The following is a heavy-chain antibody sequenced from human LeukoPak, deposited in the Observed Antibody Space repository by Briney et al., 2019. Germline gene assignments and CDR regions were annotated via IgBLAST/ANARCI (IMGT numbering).Heavy chain of an antibody. D-gene: IGHD3-10*01. CDR3: ATDLGGYYSGSGTYWGSLDY. J-gene: IGHJ4*02. CDR1: GFTFSNAW. V-gene: IGHV3-15*01. Sequence: GGSLRLSCAASGFTFSNAWMSWVRQAPGKGLEWVGRIKRKSDGGTPDSAAPVKGRFTISRDDSKNTLYLQMNSLKTEDAAVYYCATDLGGYYSGSGTYWGSLDYWGQATVVTVSS. CDR2: IKRKSDGGTP.